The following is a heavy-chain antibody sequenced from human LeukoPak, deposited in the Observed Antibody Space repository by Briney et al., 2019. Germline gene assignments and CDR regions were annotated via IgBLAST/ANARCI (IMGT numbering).Heavy chain of an antibody. CDR3: ARGRAVAGTRYYYYGMDV. Sequence: SETLSLTCTVSGGSISSSSYYWGWIRQPPGKGLEWIGSIYYSGSTYYNPSLKSRVTISVDTSKNQFSLKLSSVTAADTAVYYCARGRAVAGTRYYYYGMDVWGKGTTVTVSS. D-gene: IGHD6-19*01. CDR1: GGSISSSSYY. CDR2: IYYSGST. V-gene: IGHV4-39*07. J-gene: IGHJ6*04.